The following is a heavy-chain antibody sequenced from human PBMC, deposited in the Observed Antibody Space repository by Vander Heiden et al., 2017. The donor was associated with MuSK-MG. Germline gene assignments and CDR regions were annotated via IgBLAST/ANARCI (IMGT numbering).Heavy chain of an antibody. CDR1: GFILTNYG. V-gene: IGHV3-30*02. CDR3: AGWRFAPQDPFDC. D-gene: IGHD3-10*01. Sequence: QVQLVESGGGVVQPGGSLRLSCAASGFILTNYGMHWVRQSPGKGLEWLAFMQDDGNYRNYADSVQGRFTITRDNSKNTLYLQMSSLRPEDTAVYYCAGWRFAPQDPFDCWGQGTLVTVSS. J-gene: IGHJ4*02. CDR2: MQDDGNYR.